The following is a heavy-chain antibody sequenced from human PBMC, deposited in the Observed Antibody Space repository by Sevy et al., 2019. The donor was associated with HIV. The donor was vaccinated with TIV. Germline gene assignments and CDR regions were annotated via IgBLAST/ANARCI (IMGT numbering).Heavy chain of an antibody. D-gene: IGHD2-15*01. CDR1: GFTFSNYY. J-gene: IGHJ6*02. Sequence: GGSLRLSCAASGFTFSNYYMSWVRQAPGKGLEWVSFISSSGSTIYYADSVKGRFTISRGNSKNSLYLQMNSLRAEDTAVYYCARVERWYSSGGSCYSLGYYGMDVWGQGTTVTVSS. V-gene: IGHV3-11*01. CDR2: ISSSGSTI. CDR3: ARVERWYSSGGSCYSLGYYGMDV.